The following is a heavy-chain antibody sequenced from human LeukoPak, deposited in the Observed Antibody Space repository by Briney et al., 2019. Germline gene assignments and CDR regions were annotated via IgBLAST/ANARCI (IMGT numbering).Heavy chain of an antibody. Sequence: SVKVSCKASGGTFSSYAISWVRQAPGQGLEWMGGIIPIFGTANYAQKFQGRVTITADESTSTAYMELSSLRSEDTAVYYCAGTYTANSYYYYYGMDVWGQGTTVTVSS. D-gene: IGHD5-18*01. CDR1: GGTFSSYA. CDR2: IIPIFGTA. J-gene: IGHJ6*02. V-gene: IGHV1-69*13. CDR3: AGTYTANSYYYYYGMDV.